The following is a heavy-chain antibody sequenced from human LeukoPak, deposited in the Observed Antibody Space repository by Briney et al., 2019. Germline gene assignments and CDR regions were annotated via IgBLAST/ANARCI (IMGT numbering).Heavy chain of an antibody. CDR2: INSNSGDT. Sequence: VASVKVSCKTSGYAFTGHYIHWVRQAPGQGLEWLGWINSNSGDTKYEEKFQGRVTMTRDTSTTTVYMDLTRLTSDDAAVYYCARVGLGKDTAFDIWGQGTMVTVSS. V-gene: IGHV1-2*02. J-gene: IGHJ3*02. CDR1: GYAFTGHY. CDR3: ARVGLGKDTAFDI. D-gene: IGHD2-15*01.